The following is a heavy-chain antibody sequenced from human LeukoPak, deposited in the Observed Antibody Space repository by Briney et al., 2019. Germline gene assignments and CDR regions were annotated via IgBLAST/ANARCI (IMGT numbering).Heavy chain of an antibody. D-gene: IGHD5-18*01. J-gene: IGHJ3*02. CDR1: GFTFSSYG. CDR2: PWYDGSNK. CDR3: ARDGYAVDGFDM. Sequence: GGSLRLSCAASGFTFSSYGMHWVRQAPGKGLECVAAPWYDGSNKNYADSVKGRFTISRDNSKNTLYLQMNSLRAEDTAVYYCARDGYAVDGFDMWGQGTMVTVSS. V-gene: IGHV3-33*01.